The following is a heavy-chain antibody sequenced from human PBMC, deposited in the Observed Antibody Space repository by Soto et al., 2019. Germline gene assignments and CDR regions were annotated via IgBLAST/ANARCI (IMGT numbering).Heavy chain of an antibody. D-gene: IGHD3-22*01. CDR1: GGSISSGGYY. V-gene: IGHV4-31*03. CDR3: ARGVWSDYDSSGYEGNAFDI. Sequence: SETLSLTCTVSGGSISSGGYYWSWIRQHPGKGLEWIGYIYYSGSTYYNPSLKSRVTISVDTSKNQFSLKLSSVTAADTAVYYCARGVWSDYDSSGYEGNAFDIWGQGQWSPSPQ. CDR2: IYYSGST. J-gene: IGHJ3*02.